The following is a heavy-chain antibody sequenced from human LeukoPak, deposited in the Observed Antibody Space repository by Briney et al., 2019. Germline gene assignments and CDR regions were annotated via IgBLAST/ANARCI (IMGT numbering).Heavy chain of an antibody. Sequence: GASVKVSCKASGYTFTSYGISWVRQAPGQGLEWMGWISAYNGNTNYAQKLQGRVTMTRDTSISTAYMELSRLRSDDTAVYYCARVSRGLYGSGSDYRSYYFDYWGQGTLVTVSS. D-gene: IGHD3-10*01. CDR1: GYTFTSYG. J-gene: IGHJ4*02. CDR3: ARVSRGLYGSGSDYRSYYFDY. V-gene: IGHV1-18*01. CDR2: ISAYNGNT.